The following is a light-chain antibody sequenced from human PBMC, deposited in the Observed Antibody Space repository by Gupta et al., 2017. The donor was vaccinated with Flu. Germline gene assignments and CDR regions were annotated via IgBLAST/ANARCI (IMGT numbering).Light chain of an antibody. V-gene: IGKV3-20*01. J-gene: IGKJ1*01. CDR1: QSVSSSY. CDR3: QQEGSSQET. Sequence: EIVLTQSPGTLSLSPGERATLSCRASQSVSSSYLAWYQQKPGQAPRLLIYGASSRATGIPDRFSGSGSGTXFTLTIXRLEPEDFAVYYCQQEGSSQETFGXGTKVEIK. CDR2: GAS.